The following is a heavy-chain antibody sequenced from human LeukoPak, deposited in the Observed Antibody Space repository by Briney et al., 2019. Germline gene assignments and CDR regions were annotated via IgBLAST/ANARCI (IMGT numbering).Heavy chain of an antibody. V-gene: IGHV4-59*08. CDR3: AKSNGYGLIDY. CDR2: IYYSGST. CDR1: GGSMSSFY. D-gene: IGHD5-12*01. Sequence: PSETLSLTCTVSGGSMSSFYWSWIRQPPGKGLEWIGYIYYSGSTNYNPSLKSRVTMYIDTSKNQFSLKLSSVTAADTAMYYCAKSNGYGLIDYWGQGTLVTVSS. J-gene: IGHJ4*02.